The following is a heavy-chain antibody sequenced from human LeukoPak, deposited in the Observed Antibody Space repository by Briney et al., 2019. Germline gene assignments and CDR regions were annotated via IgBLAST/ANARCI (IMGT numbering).Heavy chain of an antibody. D-gene: IGHD2-2*01. J-gene: IGHJ4*02. CDR2: INWNGDST. V-gene: IGHV3-20*03. Sequence: PGGSLRLSSAASGFTFDDYGMSSVRQVPGKGLEWVSGINWNGDSTDYGDSVKGRFTISRDNAKNSLYLQMNSLRAEDTAFYYCARGYCSSASCHAPLDYWGQGTLVTVSS. CDR1: GFTFDDYG. CDR3: ARGYCSSASCHAPLDY.